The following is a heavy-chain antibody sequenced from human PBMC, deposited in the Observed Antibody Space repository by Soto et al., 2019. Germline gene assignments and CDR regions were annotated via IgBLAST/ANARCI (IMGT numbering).Heavy chain of an antibody. J-gene: IGHJ4*02. V-gene: IGHV4-39*01. CDR1: GNSISGTSSF. CDR3: ARGGDLPLDY. CDR2: VYYTGST. Sequence: PSETLSLTCTVSGNSISGTSSFWAWIRQPPGKNLEWIGSVYYTGSTYYNSSLKSRVSISIDTSKNQFSLSLNSVTAADTAVYYCARGGDLPLDYWGQGTVVTGSS. D-gene: IGHD2-21*02.